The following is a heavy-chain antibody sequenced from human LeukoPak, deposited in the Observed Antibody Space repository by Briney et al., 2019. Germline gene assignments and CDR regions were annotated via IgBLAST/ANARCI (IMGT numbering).Heavy chain of an antibody. Sequence: SETLSLTCTVSGGSISSYYWNWIRQPPGKGLEWIGYIYHSGITNYNPSLKSRVTISIDTSKNQFSLRLSSVTAADTAVYYCASTPWGRFDSWGQGILVTVSS. CDR1: GGSISSYY. V-gene: IGHV4-59*01. J-gene: IGHJ5*01. CDR2: IYHSGIT. CDR3: ASTPWGRFDS. D-gene: IGHD7-27*01.